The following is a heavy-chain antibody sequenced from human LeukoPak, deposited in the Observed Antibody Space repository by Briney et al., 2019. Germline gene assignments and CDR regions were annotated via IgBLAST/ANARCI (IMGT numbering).Heavy chain of an antibody. J-gene: IGHJ6*03. D-gene: IGHD3-10*01. V-gene: IGHV1-69*04. Sequence: ASVKVSCKASGGTFSSYANRWVRQAPGQGLEWMGRIIPILIVANYAQKFQARVTITADKSTSTAYMELRSLRSDDTAVYYCARDSGDLGVWFGELSHYYYMDVWGKGTTVTVSS. CDR3: ARDSGDLGVWFGELSHYYYMDV. CDR2: IIPILIVA. CDR1: GGTFSSYA.